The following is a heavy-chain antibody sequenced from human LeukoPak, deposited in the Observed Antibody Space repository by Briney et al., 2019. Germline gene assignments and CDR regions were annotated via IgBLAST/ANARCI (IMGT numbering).Heavy chain of an antibody. D-gene: IGHD6-13*01. CDR1: GSSLSTYY. V-gene: IGHV4-59*08. Sequence: SETLSLTCTASGSSLSTYYWSWIRQPPGKGLEWIGYIHYGGSTNYNPSLKSRVTISVDTSKNQFSLKLSSLTAADTAMYYCARHSRGRYSNNWYEPDEWGQGTLVTVSS. J-gene: IGHJ4*02. CDR2: IHYGGST. CDR3: ARHSRGRYSNNWYEPDE.